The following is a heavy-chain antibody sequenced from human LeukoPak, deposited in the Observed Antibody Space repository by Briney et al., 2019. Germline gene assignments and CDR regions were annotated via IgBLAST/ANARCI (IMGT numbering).Heavy chain of an antibody. CDR1: GFTFSSYG. Sequence: GGSLRLSCAASGFTFSSYGMHWVRQAPGKGLEWVAFIRYDGSNKYYADSVKGRFTISRDNSKNTLYLQMNSLRAEDTAVYYCARGVLQWLSFDYWGQGTLVTVSS. J-gene: IGHJ4*02. CDR3: ARGVLQWLSFDY. D-gene: IGHD6-19*01. V-gene: IGHV3-30*02. CDR2: IRYDGSNK.